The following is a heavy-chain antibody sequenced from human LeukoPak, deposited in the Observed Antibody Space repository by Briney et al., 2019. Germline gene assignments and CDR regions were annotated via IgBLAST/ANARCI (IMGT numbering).Heavy chain of an antibody. CDR1: GFTFDDYA. CDR3: AKSRIAAALDV. J-gene: IGHJ6*02. V-gene: IGHV3-9*01. CDR2: ISWNSGSI. Sequence: GRSLRLSCAASGFTFDDYAMHWVRQAPGKGLEWVSGISWNSGSIGYADSAKGRFTISRDNAKNSLYLQMNSLRAEDTALYYCAKSRIAAALDVWGQGTTVTVSS. D-gene: IGHD6-13*01.